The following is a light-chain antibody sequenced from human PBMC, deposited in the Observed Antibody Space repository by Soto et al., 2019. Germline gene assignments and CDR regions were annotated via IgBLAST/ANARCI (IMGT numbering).Light chain of an antibody. J-gene: IGKJ4*01. CDR2: DAS. V-gene: IGKV3-20*01. CDR1: QSIARNY. Sequence: EILLTQSPDTLSLTAGERATLSCRASQSIARNYLAWYQHKPGQAPRLLIYDASSRATGIPDRFSGSGSGTDFTLTISRLEPEDFAVYFCHQCATSPLTFGGGTKVEIK. CDR3: HQCATSPLT.